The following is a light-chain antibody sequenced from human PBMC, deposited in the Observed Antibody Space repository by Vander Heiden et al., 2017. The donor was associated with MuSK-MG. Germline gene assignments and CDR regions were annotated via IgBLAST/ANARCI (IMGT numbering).Light chain of an antibody. CDR3: QQIDSTPMYT. CDR2: AAS. Sequence: DTQLPQPPSSLSASVGDRVTITCRASQSINNYLNWYQQNPGKAPKLLTYAASSLQTGVPLRFSVSGSGTDFTLSISSRQPEDSATYYCQQIDSTPMYTCGRGTKLEIK. V-gene: IGKV1-39*01. J-gene: IGKJ2*01. CDR1: QSINNY.